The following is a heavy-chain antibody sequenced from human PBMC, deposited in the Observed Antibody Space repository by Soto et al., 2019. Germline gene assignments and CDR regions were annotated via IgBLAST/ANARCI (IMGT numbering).Heavy chain of an antibody. Sequence: QVQLVQSGAEVKKPGASVKVSCKASGYTFTSYDVNWVRQATGKGLEWMGWMNPNSGNTGYAQKFQGRVTMTRNTSISTAYMELSSLRSEDTAVYYCARVRATSSYYYMDVWGKGTTVTVSS. CDR1: GYTFTSYD. V-gene: IGHV1-8*01. J-gene: IGHJ6*03. CDR2: MNPNSGNT. D-gene: IGHD3-10*01. CDR3: ARVRATSSYYYMDV.